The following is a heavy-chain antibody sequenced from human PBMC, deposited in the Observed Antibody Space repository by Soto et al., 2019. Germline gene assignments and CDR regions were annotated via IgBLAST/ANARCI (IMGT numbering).Heavy chain of an antibody. J-gene: IGHJ4*02. CDR2: ISGRGGTI. D-gene: IGHD5-18*01. Sequence: PGGSLRLSFPASRFTCSGYATSWVRQAPGEGLEWLSCISGRGGTIYYADSVKGRFTISRDNSKSSLYLQMNSLRDEDTAVYYCARVRGYSYGRWGQGTLVTVSS. CDR3: ARVRGYSYGR. V-gene: IGHV3-23*01. CDR1: RFTCSGYA.